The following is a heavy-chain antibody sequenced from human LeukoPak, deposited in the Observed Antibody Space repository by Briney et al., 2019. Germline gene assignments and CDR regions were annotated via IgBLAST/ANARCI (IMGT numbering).Heavy chain of an antibody. CDR1: GYTFTVYY. CDR3: APSSGYCPYYFDY. Sequence: ASVKLSCNASGYTFTVYYMHWVRHAPGQGLERMGWINPNSGGTNYAQKFQGRVTMTRDTSISTAYMELSRLRSDDTAVYYCAPSSGYCPYYFDYWGQGTLVTVSS. J-gene: IGHJ4*02. CDR2: INPNSGGT. V-gene: IGHV1-2*02. D-gene: IGHD3-22*01.